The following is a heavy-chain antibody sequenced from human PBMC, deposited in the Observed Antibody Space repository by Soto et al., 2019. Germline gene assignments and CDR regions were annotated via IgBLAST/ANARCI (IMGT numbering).Heavy chain of an antibody. D-gene: IGHD3-3*01. CDR1: GFTFSVYS. J-gene: IGHJ4*02. CDR2: IRSSSSGT. CDR3: ARDFMEMATDY. V-gene: IGHV3-48*02. Sequence: GGSLRLSCIASGFTFSVYSMNWVRQAPGKGLEWVSFIRSSSSGTDYADSVKGRFIISRDNAKNSLYLHMNSLRDEDTAVYYCARDFMEMATDYWGQGTLVTVSS.